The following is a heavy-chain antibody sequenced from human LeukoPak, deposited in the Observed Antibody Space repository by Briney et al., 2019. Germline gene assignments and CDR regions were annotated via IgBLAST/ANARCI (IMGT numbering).Heavy chain of an antibody. CDR1: GFIFSTYG. Sequence: GGSLRLSCAASGFIFSTYGMHWVRQAPGKGLEWVAFIRYDGSNKYYADSVKGRFTISRDNSKDTLYVQMNSLGAEDTAVYYCAKDSQDHFMTVLISDAFDIWGQGTMVTVSS. CDR2: IRYDGSNK. D-gene: IGHD3-22*01. V-gene: IGHV3-30*02. CDR3: AKDSQDHFMTVLISDAFDI. J-gene: IGHJ3*02.